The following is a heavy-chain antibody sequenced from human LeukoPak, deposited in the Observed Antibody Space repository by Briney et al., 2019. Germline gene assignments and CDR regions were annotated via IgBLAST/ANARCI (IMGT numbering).Heavy chain of an antibody. CDR2: IIPIFGTA. CDR1: GGTFSSYA. J-gene: IGHJ6*02. Sequence: SVKVSCKASGGTFSSYAISWVRQAPGQGLEWMGGIIPIFGTASYAQKFQGRVTITADESTSTAYMELSSLRSEDTAVYYCARYSDIVLMVYAIRAVSPGQYGMDVWGQGTTVTVSS. D-gene: IGHD2-8*01. V-gene: IGHV1-69*13. CDR3: ARYSDIVLMVYAIRAVSPGQYGMDV.